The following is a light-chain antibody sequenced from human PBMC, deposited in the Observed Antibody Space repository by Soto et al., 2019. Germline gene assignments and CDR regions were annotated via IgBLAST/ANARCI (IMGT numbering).Light chain of an antibody. V-gene: IGKV3-20*01. J-gene: IGKJ1*01. Sequence: TQSPSSLSASVGDRVSITCRASQYIDNHLAWYQQKPGQAPRLLIYGASNRATGIPDRFSGSGSGTDFTLTISRLEPEDFAVYYCQQYGSSGTFGQGTKVDIK. CDR1: QYIDNH. CDR2: GAS. CDR3: QQYGSSGT.